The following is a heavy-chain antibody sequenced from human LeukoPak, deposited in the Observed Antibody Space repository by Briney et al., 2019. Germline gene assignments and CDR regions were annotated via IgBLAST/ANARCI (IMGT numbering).Heavy chain of an antibody. CDR2: ISSSSSTI. V-gene: IGHV3-48*04. Sequence: PGRSLRLSCAASGFTFSSYSMNWVRQAPGKGLEWVSYISSSSSTIYYADSVKGRFTISRDNAKNSLYLQMNSLRAEDTAVYYCARAGYPLPGNGMDVWGQGTTVTVSS. D-gene: IGHD1-26*01. CDR3: ARAGYPLPGNGMDV. CDR1: GFTFSSYS. J-gene: IGHJ6*02.